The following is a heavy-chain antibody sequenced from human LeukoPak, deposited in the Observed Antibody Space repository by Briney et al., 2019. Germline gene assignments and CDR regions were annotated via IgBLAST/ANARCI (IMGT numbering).Heavy chain of an antibody. Sequence: PRGSLRLSCAASGFTFSTYSMNWVRQAPGKVLQWVSAISGSGGSTYYADSVKGRFTISRDNSKNTLYLQMNSLRAEDTAVYYCAKDHSSGWPDCFDYWGQGALVTVSS. V-gene: IGHV3-23*01. CDR2: ISGSGGST. J-gene: IGHJ4*02. CDR1: GFTFSTYS. D-gene: IGHD6-19*01. CDR3: AKDHSSGWPDCFDY.